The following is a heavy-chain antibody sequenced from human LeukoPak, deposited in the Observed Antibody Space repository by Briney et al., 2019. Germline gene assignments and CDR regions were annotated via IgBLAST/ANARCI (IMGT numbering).Heavy chain of an antibody. CDR2: ISAYNGNT. V-gene: IGHV1-18*01. J-gene: IGHJ4*02. Sequence: EASVKVSCKASGYTFTSYGISWVQQAPGQGLEWMGWISAYNGNTNYAQKLQGRVTMTTDTSTSTAYMELRSLRSDDTAVYYCARDIVVVPAAICDYWGQGTLVTVSS. D-gene: IGHD2-2*01. CDR3: ARDIVVVPAAICDY. CDR1: GYTFTSYG.